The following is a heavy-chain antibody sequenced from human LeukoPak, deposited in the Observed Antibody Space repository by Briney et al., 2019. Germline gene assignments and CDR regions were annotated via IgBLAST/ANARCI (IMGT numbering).Heavy chain of an antibody. V-gene: IGHV3-74*01. D-gene: IGHD3-16*01. Sequence: GGSLRLSCVASGFTFSSHWMHWVRQAPGKGLVWVSRLNGDVTYIDYVDSVKGRFTISRDNAKNMLYLQMNSLRGEDTAVYYCARGSYDWAGIDYWGQGTLVTVSS. CDR1: GFTFSSHW. CDR3: ARGSYDWAGIDY. CDR2: LNGDVTYI. J-gene: IGHJ4*02.